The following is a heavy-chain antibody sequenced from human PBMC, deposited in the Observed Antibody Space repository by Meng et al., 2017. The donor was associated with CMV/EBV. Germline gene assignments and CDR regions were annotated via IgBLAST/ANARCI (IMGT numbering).Heavy chain of an antibody. V-gene: IGHV3-30*04. D-gene: IGHD2-15*01. CDR1: GFTFSSYA. CDR3: ARDNGYCSGGSCDGDAWEI. CDR2: ISYDGSNK. J-gene: IGHJ3*02. Sequence: GESLKISCAASGFTFSSYAMHWVRQAPGKGLEWVAVISYDGSNKYYADSVKGRFTISRDNSKNTLYLQMNSLRAEDTAVYYCARDNGYCSGGSCDGDAWEIGGQG.